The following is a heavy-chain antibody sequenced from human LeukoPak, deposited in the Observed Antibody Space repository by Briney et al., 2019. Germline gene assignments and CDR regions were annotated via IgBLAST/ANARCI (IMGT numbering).Heavy chain of an antibody. D-gene: IGHD3-3*01. CDR2: IKSKTDGGTT. V-gene: IGHV3-15*01. J-gene: IGHJ4*02. CDR1: GFTFSNAW. Sequence: GGALRLSWAASGFTFSNAWMSWVRQAPGKGLGWVGRIKSKTDGGTTDYAAPVKGRFTISRDDSKNTLYLQMNSLKAEDTAVYYCTTNRPNDFWSGYYTAYYFDYWGQGTLVTVSS. CDR3: TTNRPNDFWSGYYTAYYFDY.